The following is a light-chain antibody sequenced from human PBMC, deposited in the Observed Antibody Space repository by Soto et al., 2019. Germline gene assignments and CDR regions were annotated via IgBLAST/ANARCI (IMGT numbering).Light chain of an antibody. CDR3: QQSYRTPLT. V-gene: IGKV1-39*01. CDR2: AAS. Sequence: DIQMTQSPSSLSASVGDSVTITCRASQSISSYLNWYQQKPGKAPTFLNYAASSLQSGVPSRFSGSGAWTDFTLTISSLQPEDVATYYCQQSYRTPLTFCPGTKVDIK. CDR1: QSISSY. J-gene: IGKJ3*01.